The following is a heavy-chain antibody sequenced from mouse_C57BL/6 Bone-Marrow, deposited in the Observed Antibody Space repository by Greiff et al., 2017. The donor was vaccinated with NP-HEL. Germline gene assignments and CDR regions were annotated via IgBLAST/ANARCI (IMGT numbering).Heavy chain of an antibody. D-gene: IGHD2-1*01. Sequence: EVKLVESGGDLVKPGGSLKLSCAASGFTFSSYGMSWVRQTPDKRLEWVATISSGGNYTYYPDSVKGRFTISRDNAKNTLYLQMSSLKSEDTAMYYCARARHYGKHWYFDVWGTGTTVTVSS. J-gene: IGHJ1*03. CDR1: GFTFSSYG. CDR2: ISSGGNYT. CDR3: ARARHYGKHWYFDV. V-gene: IGHV5-6*02.